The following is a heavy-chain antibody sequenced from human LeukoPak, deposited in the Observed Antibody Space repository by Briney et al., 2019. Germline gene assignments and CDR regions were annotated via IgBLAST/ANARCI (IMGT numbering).Heavy chain of an antibody. CDR2: ISYDGSNK. CDR3: AKDAPPCSGGSCYSGYYFYGMGV. D-gene: IGHD2-15*01. Sequence: QPGRSLRLSCVVSGLTFSSYGMHWVRQAQGKGLEWVAVISYDGSNKYYADSVKGRFTISRDNSKNTLYLQMNSLRAEDTAVFYCAKDAPPCSGGSCYSGYYFYGMGVWGKGTTVTVSS. V-gene: IGHV3-30*18. J-gene: IGHJ6*04. CDR1: GLTFSSYG.